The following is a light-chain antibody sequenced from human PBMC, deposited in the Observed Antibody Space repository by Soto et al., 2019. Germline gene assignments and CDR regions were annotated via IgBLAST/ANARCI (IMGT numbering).Light chain of an antibody. CDR3: QQYNNWPRS. CDR2: GAS. J-gene: IGKJ5*01. V-gene: IGKV3-15*01. CDR1: QSVSSN. Sequence: EIVMKQSPATLSVYPGDRATLSCRASQSVSSNLAWYQQKPGQAPRLLIYGASTRATGIPARFSGSGSGTEFTLTISSLQSEDFAVYYCQQYNNWPRSFGQGTRLEI.